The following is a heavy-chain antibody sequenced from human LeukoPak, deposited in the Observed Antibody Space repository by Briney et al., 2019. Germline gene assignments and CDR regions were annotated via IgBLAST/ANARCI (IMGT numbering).Heavy chain of an antibody. CDR2: MYHSGST. D-gene: IGHD4-17*01. V-gene: IGHV4-39*01. Sequence: PSETLSLTCSVSGGXISSSSYYWGWIRQPPGQGLKWIGTMYHSGSTYYNPSLKSRVTISVDTSKRQFSLKMNYVTSADTAVYHCARTYGDYRNWYFDLWGRGTLVTVSS. CDR3: ARTYGDYRNWYFDL. J-gene: IGHJ2*01. CDR1: GGXISSSSYY.